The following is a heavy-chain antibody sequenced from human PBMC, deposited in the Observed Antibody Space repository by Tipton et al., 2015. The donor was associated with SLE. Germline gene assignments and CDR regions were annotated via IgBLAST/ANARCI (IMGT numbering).Heavy chain of an antibody. Sequence: TLSLTCTVSGGSISTYYWSWIRQSPKQGLEWIGWIYHTGSTDYNPSLKSRVTISVDTSKNQFSLRLSSVTSADTAVYYCARYFYDSSGVCLFDFWGQGTLVTVSS. CDR3: ARYFYDSSGVCLFDF. V-gene: IGHV4-59*12. D-gene: IGHD3-22*01. CDR2: IYHTGST. J-gene: IGHJ4*02. CDR1: GGSISTYY.